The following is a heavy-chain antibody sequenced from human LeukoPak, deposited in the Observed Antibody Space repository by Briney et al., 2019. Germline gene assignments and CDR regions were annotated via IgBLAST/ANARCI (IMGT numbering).Heavy chain of an antibody. CDR2: FDPEDGET. CDR3: ATDKETQLALDY. J-gene: IGHJ4*02. CDR1: GDTVTELS. V-gene: IGHV1-24*01. D-gene: IGHD3-3*02. Sequence: ASVKVSCKVSGDTVTELSMNRVRQAPGKWLELMGGFDPEDGETTYAQKFQGRVTMTEDTSTDIAYMELSSLRSEDTAVYYCATDKETQLALDYWGQGTLVTVSS.